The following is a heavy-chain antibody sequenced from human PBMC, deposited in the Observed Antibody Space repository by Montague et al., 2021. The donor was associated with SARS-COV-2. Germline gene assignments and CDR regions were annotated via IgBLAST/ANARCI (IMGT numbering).Heavy chain of an antibody. CDR2: INNGGST. J-gene: IGHJ4*02. V-gene: IGHV4-34*01. CDR3: ARGARPGYGFRLGSFDF. Sequence: SETLSLTCAVCGGSFSGYSWNWIRQPPAEGLELMWEINNGGSTNYNPSLKIRVTMSVDTSKNQFSLNLSSVTAADTAIYYCARGARPGYGFRLGSFDFWGQGTLVTVSS. D-gene: IGHD3-10*01. CDR1: GGSFSGYS.